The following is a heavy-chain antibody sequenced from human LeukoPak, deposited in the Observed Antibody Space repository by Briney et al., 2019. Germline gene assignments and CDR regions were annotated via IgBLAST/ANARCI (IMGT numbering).Heavy chain of an antibody. CDR3: ARHPNSNWDY. CDR1: GFTFNNYA. CDR2: INEGGNEK. J-gene: IGHJ4*02. Sequence: PGGSLRLSCVASGFTFNNYAMSWVRQVPGKGLEWVVNINEGGNEKNYVDSVKGRFTVSRDNAQNSLYLQMNNLRVEDTAVYYCARHPNSNWDYWGQGTLVTVSS. V-gene: IGHV3-7*03. D-gene: IGHD6-13*01.